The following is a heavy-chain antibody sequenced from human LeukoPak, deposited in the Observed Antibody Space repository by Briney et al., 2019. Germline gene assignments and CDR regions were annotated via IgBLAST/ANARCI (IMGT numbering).Heavy chain of an antibody. CDR1: GYSFTTYW. J-gene: IGHJ3*01. Sequence: GESLKISCKGSGYSFTTYWIGWVRQMPGKGLEWMGIIYPGDSDTRYSPSFQGQVTISADKSISTAYLQWSGLKASDTAMYFCARSPADGYTYGVDDFWGQGTLVTVSS. D-gene: IGHD5-24*01. CDR2: IYPGDSDT. CDR3: ARSPADGYTYGVDDF. V-gene: IGHV5-51*01.